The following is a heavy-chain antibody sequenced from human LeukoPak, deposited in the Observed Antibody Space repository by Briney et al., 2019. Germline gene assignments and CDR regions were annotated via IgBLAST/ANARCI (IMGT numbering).Heavy chain of an antibody. CDR2: ISGSGSTT. CDR3: AKHQRGTCSHSWYSDS. Sequence: PGGSLRLSCAASEFSFSNYAMSWVRQAPGKGLEWVSTISGSGSTTYDADSMKARFTISRDNSKSTMYLQMNSLRAEDTAVYYCAKHQRGTCSHSWYSDSWGQGTLVTVSS. CDR1: EFSFSNYA. D-gene: IGHD6-13*01. J-gene: IGHJ4*02. V-gene: IGHV3-23*01.